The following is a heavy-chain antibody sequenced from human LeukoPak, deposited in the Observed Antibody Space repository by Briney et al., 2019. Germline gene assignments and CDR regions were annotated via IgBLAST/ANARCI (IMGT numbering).Heavy chain of an antibody. CDR2: ISSSSSYI. CDR3: ARGYSYGPESFDY. D-gene: IGHD5-18*01. CDR1: GFTFSSYS. J-gene: IGHJ4*02. V-gene: IGHV3-21*01. Sequence: GGSLRLSCAASGFTFSSYSMNWVRQTPGKGLEWVSSISSSSSYIYYADSVKGRFTISRDNAKNSLYLQMNSLRAEDTAVYYCARGYSYGPESFDYWGQGTLVTVSS.